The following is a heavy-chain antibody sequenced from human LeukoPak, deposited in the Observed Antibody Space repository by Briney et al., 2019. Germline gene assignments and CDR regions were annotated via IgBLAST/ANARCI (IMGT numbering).Heavy chain of an antibody. CDR2: IRDSGEA. J-gene: IGHJ5*02. D-gene: IGHD3/OR15-3a*01. V-gene: IGHV3-66*03. Sequence: PGGSLRLSCAVSGFRDSDYYMSWVRQAPGKGLEWVGLIRDSGEAFYADFARGRFAISRDESENTLYLQMNSLRVEDTAVYFCARDRAANQDWVEFDPWGQGTLVIVSS. CDR3: ARDRAANQDWVEFDP. CDR1: GFRDSDYY.